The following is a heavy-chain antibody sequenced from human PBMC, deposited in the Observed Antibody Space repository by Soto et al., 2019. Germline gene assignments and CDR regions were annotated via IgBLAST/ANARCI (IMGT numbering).Heavy chain of an antibody. D-gene: IGHD3-10*01. CDR1: GGSLSSYY. CDR2: TYYTGIT. CDR3: ARRITALEIFDI. V-gene: IGHV4-59*08. J-gene: IGHJ4*02. Sequence: QVQLQESGPGLVKPSETLTLTCTVSGGSLSSYYWSWIRKPPGKGLEWVGFTYYTGITTYNPSLKSRVSITVDTSKNQFSLKLTSVTPADTAVYYCARRITALEIFDIWGQGSLVTVSS.